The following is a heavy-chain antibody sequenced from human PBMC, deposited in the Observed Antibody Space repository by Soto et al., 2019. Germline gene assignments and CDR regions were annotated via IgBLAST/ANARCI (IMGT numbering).Heavy chain of an antibody. J-gene: IGHJ3*02. Sequence: EVQLVESGGGLVQPGGSLRLSCAASGFTFSSYWMSWVRQAPGKGLEWVANIKQDGSEKYYVDSVKGRFTISRDNAKNSLYLQMNSLRAEDTAVYYCARDSMIFGVIILRGHAFDIWGQGTMVTVSS. CDR1: GFTFSSYW. CDR2: IKQDGSEK. CDR3: ARDSMIFGVIILRGHAFDI. D-gene: IGHD3-3*01. V-gene: IGHV3-7*01.